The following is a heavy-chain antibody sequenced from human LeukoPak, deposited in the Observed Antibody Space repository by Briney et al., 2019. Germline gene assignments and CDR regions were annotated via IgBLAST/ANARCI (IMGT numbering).Heavy chain of an antibody. CDR2: IYHSGST. V-gene: IGHV4-4*02. CDR1: GGSISSSNW. Sequence: SGTLSLTCAVSGGSISSSNWWGWVRQPPGKGLEWIGEIYHSGSTNYNPSLKSRVTISVDKSKNQFSLKLSSVTAADTAMYYCARDGPYGSGSYPEYFQHWGQGTLVTVSS. CDR3: ARDGPYGSGSYPEYFQH. D-gene: IGHD3-10*01. J-gene: IGHJ1*01.